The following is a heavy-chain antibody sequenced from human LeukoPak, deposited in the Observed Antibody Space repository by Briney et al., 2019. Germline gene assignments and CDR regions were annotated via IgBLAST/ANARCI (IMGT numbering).Heavy chain of an antibody. Sequence: GESLRISCRASGYTFSKYWIGWVRQMPGKGLEWMGLTFPGDSEARYSPSFEGQVTISADKSIDTAYLQWSSLKASDTAMYYCARHIEVGSSTSPLGYWGQGTLVTVSS. J-gene: IGHJ4*02. V-gene: IGHV5-51*01. CDR2: TFPGDSEA. CDR3: ARHIEVGSSTSPLGY. CDR1: GYTFSKYW. D-gene: IGHD2-2*01.